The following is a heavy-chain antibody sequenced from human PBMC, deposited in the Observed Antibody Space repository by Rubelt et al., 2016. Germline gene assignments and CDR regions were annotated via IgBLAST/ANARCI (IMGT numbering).Heavy chain of an antibody. D-gene: IGHD3-16*01. Sequence: QVQIQQRGVGLLKPSETLSLSCAVYGGSFSGYYWSWIRQPPGKGLEWIGEINHSGSTNYNPSRKVRVTSSVDTAKNQLSVRLSSVTAADPAVYYCARGRARWGYWGQGTLVTVSS. CDR1: GGSFSGYY. J-gene: IGHJ4*02. V-gene: IGHV4-34*01. CDR3: ARGRARWGY. CDR2: INHSGST.